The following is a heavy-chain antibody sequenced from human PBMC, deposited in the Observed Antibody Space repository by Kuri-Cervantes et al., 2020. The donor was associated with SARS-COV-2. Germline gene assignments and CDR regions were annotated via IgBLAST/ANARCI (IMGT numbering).Heavy chain of an antibody. V-gene: IGHV1-3*01. CDR2: INAGNGNT. CDR1: GFTFSSYE. J-gene: IGHJ6*02. D-gene: IGHD2-8*01. CDR3: ARAPIKDIVLMVYKPENYYYYGTDV. Sequence: GESLKISCAASGFTFSSYEMNWVRQAPGQRLEWMGWINAGNGNTKYSQKFQGRVTITRDTSASTAYMELRSLRSDDTAVYYCARAPIKDIVLMVYKPENYYYYGTDVWGQGTTVTVSS.